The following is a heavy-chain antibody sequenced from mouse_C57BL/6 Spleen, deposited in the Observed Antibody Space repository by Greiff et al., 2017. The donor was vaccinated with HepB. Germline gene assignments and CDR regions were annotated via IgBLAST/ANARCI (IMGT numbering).Heavy chain of an antibody. CDR1: GFTFSSYT. Sequence: DVQLVESGGGLVKPGGSLKLSCAASGFTFSSYTMSWVRQTPEKRLEWVATISGGGGNTYYPDSVKGRFPISRDNAKNTLYLQMSSLRSEDTALYYCARQGYFDYWGQGTTLTVSS. CDR2: ISGGGGNT. J-gene: IGHJ2*01. CDR3: ARQGYFDY. V-gene: IGHV5-9*01.